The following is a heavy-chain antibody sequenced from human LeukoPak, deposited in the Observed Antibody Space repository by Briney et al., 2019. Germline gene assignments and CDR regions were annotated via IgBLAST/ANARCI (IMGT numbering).Heavy chain of an antibody. CDR3: ARHFSGAAAPIPFDY. CDR1: GGSISNYY. CDR2: IYYSGYT. J-gene: IGHJ4*02. D-gene: IGHD6-13*01. Sequence: PSGTLSLTCTVSGGSISNYYWSWIRQPPGKGLEWIGYIYYSGYTDYNPSLKSRVTISLDTSKNQFSLKLRSVTAADTAVYYCARHFSGAAAPIPFDYWGQGTLVTVSS. V-gene: IGHV4-59*08.